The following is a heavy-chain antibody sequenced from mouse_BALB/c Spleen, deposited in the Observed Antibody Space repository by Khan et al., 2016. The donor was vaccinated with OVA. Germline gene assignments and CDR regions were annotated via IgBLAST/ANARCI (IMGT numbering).Heavy chain of an antibody. J-gene: IGHJ2*01. Sequence: VQLVESGPGLLKPSQSLSLTCTVTGYSITSDYAWNWIRQFPGNILEWMAYLSYSGSTTYSPSLRSRISITRDTSKNQFFLQLKSVTTEDTATYYCASRRLVRRYPDYFDCWGQGTTLTVSS. CDR1: GYSITSDYA. V-gene: IGHV3-2*02. D-gene: IGHD2-3*01. CDR2: LSYSGST. CDR3: ASRRLVRRYPDYFDC.